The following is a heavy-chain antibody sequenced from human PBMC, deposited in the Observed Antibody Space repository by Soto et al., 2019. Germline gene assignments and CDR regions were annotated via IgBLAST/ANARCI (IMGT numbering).Heavy chain of an antibody. Sequence: SETLSLTCTVSGGSISSSSYYWGWIRQPPGKGLEWIGSIYYSGSTYYNPSLKSRVTISVDTSKNQFSLKLSSVTAADTAVYYCATAITMIVVSGAFDIWGQGTMVTISS. CDR2: IYYSGST. V-gene: IGHV4-39*01. J-gene: IGHJ3*02. CDR3: ATAITMIVVSGAFDI. CDR1: GGSISSSSYY. D-gene: IGHD3-22*01.